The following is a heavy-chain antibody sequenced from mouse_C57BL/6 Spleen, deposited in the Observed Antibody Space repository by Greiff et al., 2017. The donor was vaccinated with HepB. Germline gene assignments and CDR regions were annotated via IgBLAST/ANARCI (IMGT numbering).Heavy chain of an antibody. CDR2: ISDGGSYT. CDR3: ARDDYGLDY. Sequence: EVQRVESGGGLVKPGGSLKLSCAASGFTFRSYAMSWVRQTPEKRLELVATISDGGSYTYYPDNVKGRFTISRDNAKNNLYLQMSHLKSEDTAMYYCARDDYGLDYWGQGTTLTVSS. V-gene: IGHV5-4*01. J-gene: IGHJ2*01. D-gene: IGHD1-1*01. CDR1: GFTFRSYA.